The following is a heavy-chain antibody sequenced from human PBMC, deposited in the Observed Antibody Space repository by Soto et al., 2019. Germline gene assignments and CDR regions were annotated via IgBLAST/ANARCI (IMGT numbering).Heavy chain of an antibody. Sequence: QVQLQQWGAGLLKPSETLSLTCAFYGGAFSGYDWTWIRQPPGTGLEWIGEINHSGSTNYNPYLKSRVTISVDTSKNQFSLKLTSVTAADTAVYYCARDKITGLFDYWGQGTLVTVSS. J-gene: IGHJ4*02. CDR3: ARDKITGLFDY. CDR1: GGAFSGYD. D-gene: IGHD2-8*02. V-gene: IGHV4-34*01. CDR2: INHSGST.